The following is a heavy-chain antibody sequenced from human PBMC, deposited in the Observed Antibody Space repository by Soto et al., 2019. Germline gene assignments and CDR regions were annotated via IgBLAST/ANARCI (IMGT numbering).Heavy chain of an antibody. D-gene: IGHD2-8*01. CDR3: ASEKTCTNGVCHRYFDY. V-gene: IGHV3-33*01. CDR2: IWYDGSNH. Sequence: GLFMRLPCAASGFTFNNCGVHWVRQDPGKGLEWVAVIWYDGSNHYYADSVKGRFTISRDNSKNTLYLQMNSLRAEDTAVYYCASEKTCTNGVCHRYFDYWGQGTLVTVSS. CDR1: GFTFNNCG. J-gene: IGHJ4*02.